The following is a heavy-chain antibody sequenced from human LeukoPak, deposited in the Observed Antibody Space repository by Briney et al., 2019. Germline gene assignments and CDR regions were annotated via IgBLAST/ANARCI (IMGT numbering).Heavy chain of an antibody. CDR3: ARINGAAIFH. V-gene: IGHV4-30-4*08. J-gene: IGHJ4*02. Sequence: SETLSLTCTVSGGSISSGDYYWSWIRQPPGKGLERIGYIYYSGSTYYNPSLKSRVTISVDTSKNQFSLQLSSVTAADTAVHYCARINGAAIFHWGQGTLVTVSS. D-gene: IGHD2-2*01. CDR2: IYYSGST. CDR1: GGSISSGDYY.